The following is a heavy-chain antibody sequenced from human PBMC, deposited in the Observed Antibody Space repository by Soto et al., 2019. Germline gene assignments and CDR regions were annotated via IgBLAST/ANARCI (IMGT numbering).Heavy chain of an antibody. CDR2: INHSGST. Sequence: SETLSLTCAVYGGSFSGYYWSWIRQPPGKGLEWIGEINHSGSTNYNPSLKSRVTISVDTSKNQFSLKLSSVTAADTAVYYCARGRGYCSSTSCYGRGHYDILTGEEYYFDYWGQGTLVTVSS. D-gene: IGHD2-2*03. J-gene: IGHJ4*02. CDR1: GGSFSGYY. V-gene: IGHV4-34*01. CDR3: ARGRGYCSSTSCYGRGHYDILTGEEYYFDY.